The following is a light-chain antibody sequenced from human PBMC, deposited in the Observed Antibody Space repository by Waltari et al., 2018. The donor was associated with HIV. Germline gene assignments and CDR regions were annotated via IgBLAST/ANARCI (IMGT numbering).Light chain of an antibody. Sequence: DIQMSQSPSTLSASCGDRINITCRASQDIDTWLAWYQQKPGTAPKLLIYKASSLESGVPSRFSGGGSGTEFTLTISSLQADDFGTYYCQQYNTYWTFGQGTRVEIK. CDR3: QQYNTYWT. J-gene: IGKJ1*01. V-gene: IGKV1-5*03. CDR2: KAS. CDR1: QDIDTW.